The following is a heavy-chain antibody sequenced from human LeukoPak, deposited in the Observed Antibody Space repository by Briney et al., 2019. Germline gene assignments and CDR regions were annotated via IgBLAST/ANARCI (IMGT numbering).Heavy chain of an antibody. CDR3: ARVVKYSSGPLTDLLPYYFDS. J-gene: IGHJ4*02. D-gene: IGHD6-19*01. V-gene: IGHV1-3*03. Sequence: ASVKVSCKASGYTFTSYAMHWVRQAPGQRLEWMGWINTGNGNTKYSQEFQGRVTISRDTSASTAYMELSSLRSEDMAVYYCARVVKYSSGPLTDLLPYYFDSWGQGTLVTVSS. CDR2: INTGNGNT. CDR1: GYTFTSYA.